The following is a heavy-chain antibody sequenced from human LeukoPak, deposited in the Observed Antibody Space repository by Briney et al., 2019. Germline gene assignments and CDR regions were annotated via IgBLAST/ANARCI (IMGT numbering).Heavy chain of an antibody. CDR1: GFTFSNYA. J-gene: IGHJ4*02. V-gene: IGHV3-23*01. CDR3: AKDASTMIVTDY. D-gene: IGHD3-22*01. CDR2: LSGSGGST. Sequence: PGGSLRLSCTTSGFTFSNYAMTWVRQGPEKGLEWVSGLSGSGGSTYYADSVKGRFTISRDNSKNTLYLQMNSLRAEDTAVYYCAKDASTMIVTDYWGQGTLVTVSS.